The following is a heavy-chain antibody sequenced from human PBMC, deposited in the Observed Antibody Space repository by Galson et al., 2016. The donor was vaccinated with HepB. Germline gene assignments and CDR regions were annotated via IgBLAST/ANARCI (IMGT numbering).Heavy chain of an antibody. CDR1: GFPFRNYW. D-gene: IGHD2-2*01. V-gene: IGHV3-74*01. CDR2: IKSDGTYT. J-gene: IGHJ6*02. Sequence: SLRLSCAASGFPFRNYWMHWVRQAPGKGLVWVSRIKSDGTYTSYADSVKGRFTISRDNAKNTLYLQMNSLRDEDTAVYFCVRRPHCSRATCYVDPYYYGMDVWGQGTTVTVSS. CDR3: VRRPHCSRATCYVDPYYYGMDV.